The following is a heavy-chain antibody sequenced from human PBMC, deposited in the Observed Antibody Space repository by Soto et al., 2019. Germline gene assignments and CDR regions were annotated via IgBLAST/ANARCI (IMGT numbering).Heavy chain of an antibody. CDR2: IYYSGST. V-gene: IGHV4-30-4*01. CDR3: ARDFNGGITGTTTQS. D-gene: IGHD1-7*01. Sequence: SETLSLTCTVSGGSISSGDHCWSRIRQPPGKGLEWIGYIYYSGSTYYNPSLKSRVTISVDTSKNQFSLKLSSVTAADTAVYYCARDFNGGITGTTTQSWGQGTLVTVSS. J-gene: IGHJ4*02. CDR1: GGSISSGDHC.